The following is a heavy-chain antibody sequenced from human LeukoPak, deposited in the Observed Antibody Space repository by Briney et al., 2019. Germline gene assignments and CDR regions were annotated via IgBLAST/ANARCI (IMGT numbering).Heavy chain of an antibody. D-gene: IGHD3-3*01. CDR2: IIPIFGTA. CDR3: ASSSNVSGLKRFPPHY. CDR1: GGTFSSYA. V-gene: IGHV1-69*05. J-gene: IGHJ4*02. Sequence: GASVKVSCKASGGTFSSYAISWVRQAPGQGLEWMGRIIPIFGTANYAQKFQGRVTITTDESTSTAYMELSSLRSEDTAVYYCASSSNVSGLKRFPPHYWGQGTLVTVSS.